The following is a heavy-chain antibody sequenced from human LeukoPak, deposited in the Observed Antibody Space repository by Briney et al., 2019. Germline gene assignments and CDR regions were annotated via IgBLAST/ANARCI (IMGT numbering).Heavy chain of an antibody. J-gene: IGHJ4*02. CDR2: ISGNGGRT. CDR1: GFTFNSYA. Sequence: GGSLRLSCAASGFTFNSYAMSWVRQAPGKGLEWVSAISGNGGRTYYADSVKGRFTTSRDNSKNTLNLQMHRLRVEDTAVYYCAKYSVVTPFDYWGQGTLVTVSS. D-gene: IGHD3-22*01. CDR3: AKYSVVTPFDY. V-gene: IGHV3-23*01.